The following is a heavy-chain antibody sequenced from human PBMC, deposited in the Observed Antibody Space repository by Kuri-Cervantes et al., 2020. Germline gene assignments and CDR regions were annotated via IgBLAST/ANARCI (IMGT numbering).Heavy chain of an antibody. CDR3: ARTPLYSSGWLDY. CDR1: GFTFSSYA. J-gene: IGHJ4*02. Sequence: GESLKISCAASGFTFSSYAMSWVRQAPGKGLEWVSAISGSGGSTYYADSVKGRFTISRDNAKNTQYLQMNSLRAEDTAVYYCARTPLYSSGWLDYWGQGTLVTVSS. D-gene: IGHD6-19*01. V-gene: IGHV3-23*01. CDR2: ISGSGGST.